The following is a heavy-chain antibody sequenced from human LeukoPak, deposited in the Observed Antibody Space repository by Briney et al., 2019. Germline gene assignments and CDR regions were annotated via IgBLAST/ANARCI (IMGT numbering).Heavy chain of an antibody. D-gene: IGHD6-13*01. J-gene: IGHJ4*02. Sequence: SETLSLTCTVSGGSISSSSCYWGWIRQPPGEGLEWIGSIYYSGTTYYNPSLKSRVTISVDTSKNQFSLILSSVTAADTAVYYCARLGSAAGGSRYFDYWGQGTLVTVSS. CDR2: IYYSGTT. CDR3: ARLGSAAGGSRYFDY. CDR1: GGSISSSSCY. V-gene: IGHV4-39*01.